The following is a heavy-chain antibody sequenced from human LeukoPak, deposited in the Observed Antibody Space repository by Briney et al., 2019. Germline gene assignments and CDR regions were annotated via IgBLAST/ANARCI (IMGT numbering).Heavy chain of an antibody. CDR1: GFTFSTYA. J-gene: IGHJ4*02. CDR2: NSGSGGGT. D-gene: IGHD3-22*01. CDR3: AHSPSSIASGYVYYFDY. V-gene: IGHV3-23*01. Sequence: GGSLRLSCAASGFTFSTYAMSSVRQAPGKGLEWVSANSGSGGGTYYADSVKGRFTISRDNSKNTLYLQMNSLRAEDTAVYYCAHSPSSIASGYVYYFDYWGQGTLVTVSA.